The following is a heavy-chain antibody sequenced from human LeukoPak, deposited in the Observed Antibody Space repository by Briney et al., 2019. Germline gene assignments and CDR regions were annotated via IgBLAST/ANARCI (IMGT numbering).Heavy chain of an antibody. J-gene: IGHJ3*02. Sequence: ASVKVSCKVSGYTLTELSMHWVRQAPGKGLEWMGGFDPEDGETIYAQKFQGRVTMTEDTSTDTAYMELSSLRSEDTAVYYCATDRPYCSSTSCYRRAFDIWGQGTMVTASS. CDR1: GYTLTELS. CDR2: FDPEDGET. D-gene: IGHD2-2*01. V-gene: IGHV1-24*01. CDR3: ATDRPYCSSTSCYRRAFDI.